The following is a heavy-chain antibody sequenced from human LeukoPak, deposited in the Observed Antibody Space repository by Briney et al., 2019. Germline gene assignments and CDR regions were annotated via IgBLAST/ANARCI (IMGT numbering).Heavy chain of an antibody. J-gene: IGHJ4*02. D-gene: IGHD6-19*01. V-gene: IGHV3-20*04. CDR1: GFTFDDYG. CDR2: INWNGGST. Sequence: PGGSLRLSCAASGFTFDDYGMSWVRQAPGKGLEWVSGINWNGGSTGCADSVKGRFTISRDNAKNSLYLQMNSLRGEDTAVYYCARIYSNGWPDYWGQGTLVTVSS. CDR3: ARIYSNGWPDY.